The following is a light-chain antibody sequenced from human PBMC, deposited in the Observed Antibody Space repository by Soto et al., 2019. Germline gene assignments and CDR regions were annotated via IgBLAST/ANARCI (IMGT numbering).Light chain of an antibody. CDR1: QSVSSY. Sequence: EIVMTQSPATLSVSPGERATLSCRASQSVSSYLAWYQQKPGQAPRLLIYGASTRATGIPARFSGSGSGTEFILTISSLQSEDFAVYYCQQYSKWPLTFGGGTKVDI. J-gene: IGKJ4*01. V-gene: IGKV3-15*01. CDR2: GAS. CDR3: QQYSKWPLT.